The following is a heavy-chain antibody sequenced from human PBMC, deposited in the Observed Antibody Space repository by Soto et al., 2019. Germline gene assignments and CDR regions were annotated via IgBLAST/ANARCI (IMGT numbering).Heavy chain of an antibody. D-gene: IGHD3-10*01. J-gene: IGHJ6*02. CDR1: GFSFSSFA. V-gene: IGHV3-30*18. CDR3: AKDRGSGTLRYYGMDV. CDR2: MSSDETKI. Sequence: GGSLRLSCAASGFSFSSFAVHWVRQAPGKGLEWVAVMSSDETKINYEDSVEGRFTISRDNSKNTLFLQLNGLRPEDTAVYFCAKDRGSGTLRYYGMDVWGQGTTVTVSS.